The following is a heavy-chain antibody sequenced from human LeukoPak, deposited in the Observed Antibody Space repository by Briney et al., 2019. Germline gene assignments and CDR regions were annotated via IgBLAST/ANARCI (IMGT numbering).Heavy chain of an antibody. CDR2: IKQDGSEK. J-gene: IGHJ2*01. D-gene: IGHD4-23*01. CDR1: GFTFSSYW. CDR3: ARTRLRWPSYWYFDL. V-gene: IGHV3-7*01. Sequence: PGGSLRLSCAASGFTFSSYWMSWVRQAPGKGLEWVANIKQDGSEKYYVDSVKGRFTISRDNAKNSLYLQMNSLRAEDTAVYYCARTRLRWPSYWYFDLWGRGTLVTVSS.